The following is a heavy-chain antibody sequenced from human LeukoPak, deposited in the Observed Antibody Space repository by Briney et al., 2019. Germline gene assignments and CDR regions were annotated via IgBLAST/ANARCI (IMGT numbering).Heavy chain of an antibody. D-gene: IGHD1-26*01. Sequence: PGGSLRLSCAASGFTFDDYAMHWVRQAPGKGLEWVSGISWNSGSIGYADSVKGRFTISRDNAKNSLYLQMYSLRAEDTGVYYCVREKWELLGRDAFDIWGQGTMVTVSS. CDR3: VREKWELLGRDAFDI. CDR2: ISWNSGSI. J-gene: IGHJ3*02. CDR1: GFTFDDYA. V-gene: IGHV3-9*01.